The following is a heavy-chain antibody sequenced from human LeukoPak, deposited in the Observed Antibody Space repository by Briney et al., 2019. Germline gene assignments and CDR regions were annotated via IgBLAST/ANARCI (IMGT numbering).Heavy chain of an antibody. CDR3: ARDMYYYDSSGYAAYYMDV. CDR2: MNPNSGNT. Sequence: GASVKVSCKASGYTFTSYDINWVRQATRQGLEWMGWMNPNSGNTGYAQKFQGRVTMTRNTSISTAYMELSSLRSEDTAVYYCARDMYYYDSSGYAAYYMDVWGKGTTVTVSS. CDR1: GYTFTSYD. J-gene: IGHJ6*03. D-gene: IGHD3-22*01. V-gene: IGHV1-8*01.